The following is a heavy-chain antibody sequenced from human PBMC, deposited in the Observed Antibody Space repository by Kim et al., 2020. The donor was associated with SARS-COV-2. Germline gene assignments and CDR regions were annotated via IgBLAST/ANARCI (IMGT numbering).Heavy chain of an antibody. Sequence: SSGGPIFYADSVKGRFTMSRDNAKNSLYLQMNSRRDEDTAVYYCAGRVFDYWGQGTLVTVSS. V-gene: IGHV3-48*02. D-gene: IGHD3-10*01. J-gene: IGHJ4*02. CDR2: SSGGPI. CDR3: AGRVFDY.